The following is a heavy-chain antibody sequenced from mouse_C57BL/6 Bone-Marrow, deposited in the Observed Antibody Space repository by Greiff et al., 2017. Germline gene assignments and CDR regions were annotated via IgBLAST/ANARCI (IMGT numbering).Heavy chain of an antibody. CDR2: ISDGGSYT. V-gene: IGHV5-4*01. Sequence: EVMLVESGGGLVKPGGSLKLSCAASGFTFSSYAMSWVRQTPEKRLEWVATISDGGSYTYYPENVKGRFTISRDNAKNNLYLQMSHLKSEDTAMYYCARDNYGYDEGYWYFDVWGTGTTVTVSS. J-gene: IGHJ1*03. D-gene: IGHD2-2*01. CDR1: GFTFSSYA. CDR3: ARDNYGYDEGYWYFDV.